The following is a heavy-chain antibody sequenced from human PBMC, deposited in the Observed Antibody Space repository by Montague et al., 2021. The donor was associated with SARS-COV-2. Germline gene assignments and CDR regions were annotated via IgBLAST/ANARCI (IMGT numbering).Heavy chain of an antibody. D-gene: IGHD3/OR15-3a*01. J-gene: IGHJ4*02. V-gene: IGHV4-39*01. CDR2: IYHSGST. Sequence: SETLSLTCTVSGGSISSTSYYWGWIRQSPGKGLEWIGSIYHSGSTYYSPSLKSRLSLSVETSKNQFSLKLTSVTAADTAVYFCVRHPRTYNGFWSGYSGRLVCQFDSWGQGTLVTVSS. CDR1: GGSISSTSYY. CDR3: VRHPRTYNGFWSGYSGRLVCQFDS.